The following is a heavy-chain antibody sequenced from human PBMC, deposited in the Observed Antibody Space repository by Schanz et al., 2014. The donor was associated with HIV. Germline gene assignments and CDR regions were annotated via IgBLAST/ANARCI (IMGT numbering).Heavy chain of an antibody. Sequence: QVQLVESGGGVVQPGRSLKLSCAASGFTFSNYGMHWVRQAPGKGLEWVAVISYDGRNKYFGHSVKGRFTISRDNSKKKNNHLAPPTKRPFTTSRDKSKNTLYLQVKSLRAEDTAVYYCAKDRNYYDNRYIGKGNYYYYYGMDVWGQGTTVTVSS. CDR3: SKNTLYLQVKSLRAEDTAVYYCAKDRNYYDNRYIGKGNYYYYYGMDV. CDR2: ISYDGRNK. D-gene: IGHD3-10*01. CDR1: GFTFSNYG. J-gene: IGHJ6*02. V-gene: IGHV3-30*03.